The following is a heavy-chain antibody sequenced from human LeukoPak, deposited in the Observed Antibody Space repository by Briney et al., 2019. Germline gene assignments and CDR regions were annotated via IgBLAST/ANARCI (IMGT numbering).Heavy chain of an antibody. CDR3: ARVKGGTYSGDAFDI. V-gene: IGHV1-69*04. Sequence: SVKVSCKASGGTFSNYSISWVRQAPGQGLGWMGRIIPILDIADYAQRFQGRVTITADKSTSTAFMELGSLRSEDTAVYYCARVKGGTYSGDAFDIWGQGTMVTVSS. D-gene: IGHD1-26*01. CDR2: IIPILDIA. J-gene: IGHJ3*02. CDR1: GGTFSNYS.